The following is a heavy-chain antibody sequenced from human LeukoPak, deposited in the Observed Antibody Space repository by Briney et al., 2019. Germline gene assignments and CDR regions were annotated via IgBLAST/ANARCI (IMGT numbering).Heavy chain of an antibody. Sequence: SETLSLTCTVSGGSISNYFWSWLRQPAGKGLEWLGRIYTNENTNYNASLKSLVTMSVDMSKNQFSLTLSSVTAADTAVYYCAREKSVIGSPYYVDVWGSGTTVTVSS. CDR1: GGSISNYF. CDR2: IYTNENT. CDR3: AREKSVIGSPYYVDV. D-gene: IGHD3-10*01. V-gene: IGHV4-4*07. J-gene: IGHJ6*03.